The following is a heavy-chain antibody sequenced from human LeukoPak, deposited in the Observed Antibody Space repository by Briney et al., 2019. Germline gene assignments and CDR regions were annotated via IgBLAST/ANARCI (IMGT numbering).Heavy chain of an antibody. J-gene: IGHJ5*02. CDR1: VYTFTNYD. D-gene: IGHD2-15*01. CDR2: VNPNSGNR. CDR3: ARGRISGSRSFYP. Sequence: VASVKVSCKASVYTFTNYDINWVRQATGQGLEWMGWVNPNSGNRGYAQKFQGRLTITRNTSISTAYLDLSSLRSDDTAVYYCARGRISGSRSFYPWVQGALVTVFS. V-gene: IGHV1-8*03.